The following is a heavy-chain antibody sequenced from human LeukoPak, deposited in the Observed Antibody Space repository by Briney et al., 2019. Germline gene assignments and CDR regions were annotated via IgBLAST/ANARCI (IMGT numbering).Heavy chain of an antibody. Sequence: WASVKVSCKAFGYTFTSNYMHWVRQAPGQGPEWMGVISPSGGSTTYAQKFQGRVTLTRDTSISTAYMELSRLRSDDTAVYYCARDALSGYPDYYYYYYMDVWGKGTTVTVSS. V-gene: IGHV1-46*01. D-gene: IGHD5-12*01. CDR3: ARDALSGYPDYYYYYYMDV. CDR2: ISPSGGST. J-gene: IGHJ6*03. CDR1: GYTFTSNY.